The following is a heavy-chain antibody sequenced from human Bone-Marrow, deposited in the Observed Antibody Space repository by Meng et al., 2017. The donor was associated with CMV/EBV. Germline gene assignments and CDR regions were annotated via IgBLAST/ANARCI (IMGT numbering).Heavy chain of an antibody. D-gene: IGHD6-13*01. V-gene: IGHV3-30*02. CDR2: IRYDGSNK. Sequence: GESLKISCAASGFTFSSYGMHWVRQAPGKGLEWVAFIRYDGSNKYYADSVKGRFTISRDNSKNTLYLQMNSLRAEDTAVYYCAKEENSSSHRALYYYYGMDVWGQGTTVTVYS. J-gene: IGHJ6*02. CDR1: GFTFSSYG. CDR3: AKEENSSSHRALYYYYGMDV.